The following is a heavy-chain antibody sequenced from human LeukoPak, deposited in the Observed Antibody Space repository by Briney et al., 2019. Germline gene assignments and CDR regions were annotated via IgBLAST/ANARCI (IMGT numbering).Heavy chain of an antibody. V-gene: IGHV3-48*03. Sequence: GGSLRLSCAASGFTFSSYEMNWVRQAPGKGLEWVSYISSSGSTIYYADSVKGRFTISRDNAKNSLYLQMNSLRAEDTAVYYCARNYGSGSYYNVAYYYYYYMDVWGKGTTVTVSS. CDR3: ARNYGSGSYYNVAYYYYYYMDV. D-gene: IGHD3-10*01. CDR1: GFTFSSYE. J-gene: IGHJ6*03. CDR2: ISSSGSTI.